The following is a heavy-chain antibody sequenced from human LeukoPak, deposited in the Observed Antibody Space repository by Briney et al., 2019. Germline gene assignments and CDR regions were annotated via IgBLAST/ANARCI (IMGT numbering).Heavy chain of an antibody. Sequence: GGSLRLSCAASGFTFSSYGMYWVRQAPGKGLEWVAVISYDGSNKYYADSVKGRFTISRDNSKNTLYLQMNSLRAEDTAVYYCAKDFLWFGELLSPRYYGMDVWGQGTTVTVSS. J-gene: IGHJ6*02. D-gene: IGHD3-10*01. V-gene: IGHV3-30*18. CDR1: GFTFSSYG. CDR2: ISYDGSNK. CDR3: AKDFLWFGELLSPRYYGMDV.